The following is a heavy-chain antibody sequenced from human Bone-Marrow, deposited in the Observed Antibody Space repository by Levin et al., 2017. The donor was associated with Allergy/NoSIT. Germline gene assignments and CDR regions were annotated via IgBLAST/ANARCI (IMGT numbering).Heavy chain of an antibody. V-gene: IGHV3-30*18. J-gene: IGHJ6*02. D-gene: IGHD2-2*01. CDR1: GFTFSSYG. Sequence: PGGSLRLSCAASGFTFSSYGMHWVRQAPGKGLEWVAVISYDGSNKYYADSVKGRFTISRDNSKNTLYLQMNSLRAEDTAVYYCANSGVPAANIGGYYYYGMDVWGQGTTVTVSS. CDR3: ANSGVPAANIGGYYYYGMDV. CDR2: ISYDGSNK.